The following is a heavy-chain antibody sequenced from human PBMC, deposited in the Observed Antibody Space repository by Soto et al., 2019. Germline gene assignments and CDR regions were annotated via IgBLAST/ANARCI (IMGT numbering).Heavy chain of an antibody. V-gene: IGHV3-30*03. CDR2: ISSDGHHQ. CDR1: GFTFSNYA. CDR3: SRGTYYPQSSGLHADY. D-gene: IGHD3-22*01. Sequence: GESLKISCAASGFTFSNYAMNWVRQAPGQGLEWVAIISSDGHHQFYLDNLRGRFTVSRDNSKNTLYLQMNSLRPEDTAVYYCSRGTYYPQSSGLHADYWGPGTVVTVSS. J-gene: IGHJ4*02.